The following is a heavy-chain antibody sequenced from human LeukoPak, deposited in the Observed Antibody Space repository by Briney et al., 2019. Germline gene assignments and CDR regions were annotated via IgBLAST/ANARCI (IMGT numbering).Heavy chain of an antibody. V-gene: IGHV4-61*01. J-gene: IGHJ5*02. CDR3: ARVARVVAPKVPPT. D-gene: IGHD5-12*01. Sequence: SECLSLTCTVSGDSVSNGHYYWSWIRQPPGKGLEWIGYIYYSGSTNYNSSLKSRVTISVDRSKNQFKNQFSLRLSSVTAADTAVYYCARVARVVAPKVPPTWGQGRVHGVSS. CDR2: IYYSGST. CDR1: GDSVSNGHYY.